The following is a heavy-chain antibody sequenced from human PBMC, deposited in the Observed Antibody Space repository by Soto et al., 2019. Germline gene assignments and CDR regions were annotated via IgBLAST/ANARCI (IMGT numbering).Heavy chain of an antibody. Sequence: PGGSLRLSCAASGFIFSSYDMQWVRQTTGKGLEWVSAIGTTGGTYYQASVKGRFTISRENARNSFYLQMNGLTAGDTAVYYCARSPPGTGWTFDYWGQG. J-gene: IGHJ4*02. CDR1: GFIFSSYD. CDR2: IGTTGGT. V-gene: IGHV3-13*04. D-gene: IGHD6-19*01. CDR3: ARSPPGTGWTFDY.